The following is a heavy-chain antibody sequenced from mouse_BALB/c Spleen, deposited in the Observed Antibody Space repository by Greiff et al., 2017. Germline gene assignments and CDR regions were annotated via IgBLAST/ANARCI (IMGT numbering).Heavy chain of an antibody. CDR3: QGIYYDYDGYAMDY. D-gene: IGHD2-4*01. V-gene: IGHV10-1*02. CDR2: IRSKSNNYAT. CDR1: GFTFNTYA. J-gene: IGHJ4*01. Sequence: EVQLVESGGGLVQPKGSLKLSCAASGFTFNTYAMNWVRQAPGKGLEWVARIRSKSNNYATYYADSVKDRFTISRDDSQSMLYLQMNNLKTEDTAMYYCQGIYYDYDGYAMDYWGQGTSVTVSS.